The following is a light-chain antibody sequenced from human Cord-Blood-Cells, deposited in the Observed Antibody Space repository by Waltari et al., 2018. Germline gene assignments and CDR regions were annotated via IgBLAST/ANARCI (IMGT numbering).Light chain of an antibody. CDR3: QQSYSIPYT. J-gene: IGKJ2*01. CDR1: QSISSY. Sequence: DIQMTQSPSSLSASVGARVTITCRASQSISSYLNWYQQNPGKAPKLRIYAASSLQSGVPSRFSGSGSETDFNLTISRLQPEDFATYYCQQSYSIPYTFGQGTKLEIK. CDR2: AAS. V-gene: IGKV1-39*01.